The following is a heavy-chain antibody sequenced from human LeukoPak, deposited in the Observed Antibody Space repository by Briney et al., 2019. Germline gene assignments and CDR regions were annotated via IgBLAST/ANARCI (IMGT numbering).Heavy chain of an antibody. CDR3: ARAPIAVAGTDDYGMDV. CDR2: IYSCCST. Sequence: GGSLRLSCAPSGFTVNSNYMLCVPQAPGKAREWVSDIYSCCSTYFPESVKGRFTISTHNSKNTLYLQMNSLRAEDTAVYYCARAPIAVAGTDDYGMDVWGQGTTVTVSS. V-gene: IGHV3-53*04. J-gene: IGHJ6*02. D-gene: IGHD6-19*01. CDR1: GFTVNSNY.